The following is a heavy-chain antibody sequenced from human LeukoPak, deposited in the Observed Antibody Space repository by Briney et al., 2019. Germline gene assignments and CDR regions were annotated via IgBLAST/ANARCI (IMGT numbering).Heavy chain of an antibody. Sequence: GSLRLSCAASGFTFSTSAMSWVRQPPGKGLEWIGEINHSGSTNYNPSLKSRVTISVDTSKNQFSLKLSSVTAADTAVYYCARGGYAAARPGNWFDPWGQGTLVTVSS. CDR3: ARGGYAAARPGNWFDP. CDR2: INHSGST. V-gene: IGHV4-34*01. D-gene: IGHD6-6*01. CDR1: GFTFSTSA. J-gene: IGHJ5*02.